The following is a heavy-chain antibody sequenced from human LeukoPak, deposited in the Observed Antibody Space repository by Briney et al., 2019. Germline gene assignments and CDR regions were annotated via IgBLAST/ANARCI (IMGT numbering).Heavy chain of an antibody. V-gene: IGHV4-61*05. J-gene: IGHJ6*03. Sequence: SETLSLTCTVSGGSISSSSYYWGWIRQPPGKGLEWIGYIYYSGSTNYNPSLKSRVTISVDTSKNQFSLKLSSVTAADTAVYYCARGRTPDMDVWGKGTTVTISS. CDR2: IYYSGST. CDR3: ARGRTPDMDV. D-gene: IGHD2-15*01. CDR1: GGSISSSSYY.